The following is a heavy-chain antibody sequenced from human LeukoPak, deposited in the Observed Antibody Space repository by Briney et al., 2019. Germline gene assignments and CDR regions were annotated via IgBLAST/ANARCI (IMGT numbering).Heavy chain of an antibody. CDR3: ARASRYYDSSGFSNRPLDY. D-gene: IGHD3-22*01. CDR1: GFTFSSYS. CDR2: ISSSSSTI. V-gene: IGHV3-48*04. J-gene: IGHJ4*02. Sequence: PGGSLRLSCAASGFTFSSYSMNWVRQAPGKGLEWVSYISSSSSTIYYADSVKGRFTISRDNAKNSLYLQMNSLRAEDTAVYYCARASRYYDSSGFSNRPLDYWGQGTLVTVSS.